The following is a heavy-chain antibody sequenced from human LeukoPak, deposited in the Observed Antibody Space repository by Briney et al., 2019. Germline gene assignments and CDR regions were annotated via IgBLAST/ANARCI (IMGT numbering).Heavy chain of an antibody. Sequence: GGSLRLSCAASGFIFSNYNMNWVRQAPGKGLEWVANIKQDGSEKYYVDSVKGRFTISRDNAKNSLYLQMNSLRAEDTAVYYCAKDISTGWNFDYWGQGTLVTVSS. CDR3: AKDISTGWNFDY. D-gene: IGHD6-19*01. CDR1: GFIFSNYN. CDR2: IKQDGSEK. V-gene: IGHV3-7*01. J-gene: IGHJ4*02.